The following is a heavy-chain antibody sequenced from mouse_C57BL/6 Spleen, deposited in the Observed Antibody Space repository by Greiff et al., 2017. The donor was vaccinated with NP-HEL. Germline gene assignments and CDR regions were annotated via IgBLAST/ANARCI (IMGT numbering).Heavy chain of an antibody. V-gene: IGHV1-42*01. CDR1: GYSFTGYY. D-gene: IGHD1-1*01. J-gene: IGHJ4*01. Sequence: VQLQQSGPELVKPGASVKISCKASGYSFTGYYMNWVKQSPEKSLEWIGEINPSTGGTTYNQKFKAKATLTVDKSSSTAYMQLKRLTSEDSAVYYCARSGLLRGAMDYWGQGTSVTVSS. CDR2: INPSTGGT. CDR3: ARSGLLRGAMDY.